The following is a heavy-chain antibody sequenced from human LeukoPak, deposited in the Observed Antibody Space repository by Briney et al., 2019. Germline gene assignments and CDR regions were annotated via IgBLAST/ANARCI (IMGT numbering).Heavy chain of an antibody. CDR1: GFTFRSYP. D-gene: IGHD3-10*01. Sequence: PGGSLRLSCVASGFTFRSYPMTWVRPVPGKGLEWVASLTGSGQTTQYADFVRVRFTISRDNSKNTLYLHMNSRSVEHTAVYYCAKFNRGTQPYFDYWGQGTLVTVSS. J-gene: IGHJ4*02. CDR3: AKFNRGTQPYFDY. CDR2: LTGSGQTT. V-gene: IGHV3-23*01.